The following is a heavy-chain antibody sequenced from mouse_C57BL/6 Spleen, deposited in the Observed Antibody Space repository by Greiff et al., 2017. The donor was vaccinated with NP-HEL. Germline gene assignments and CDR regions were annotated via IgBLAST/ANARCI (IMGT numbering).Heavy chain of an antibody. CDR2: ISSGSSTI. D-gene: IGHD1-1*01. J-gene: IGHJ3*01. CDR1: GFTFSDYG. CDR3: ATGGYSAWFAY. V-gene: IGHV5-17*01. Sequence: EVQGVESGGGLVKPGGSLKLSCAASGFTFSDYGMHWVRQAPEKGLEWVAYISSGSSTIYYADTVKGRFTISRDNAKNTLFLQMTSLRSEDTAMYYCATGGYSAWFAYWGQGTLVTVSA.